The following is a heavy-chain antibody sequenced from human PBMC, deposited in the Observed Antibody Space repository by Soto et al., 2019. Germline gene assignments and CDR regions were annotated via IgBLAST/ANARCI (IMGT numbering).Heavy chain of an antibody. CDR3: ARAGDGVGAFDI. Sequence: GGSLRLSCAASGFTFSSYAMHWVRQAPGKGLEWVAVISYDGSNKYYADSVKGRFTISRDNSKNTLYLQMNSLRAEDTAVYYCARAGDGVGAFDIWGQGTMVTVSS. D-gene: IGHD2-21*02. J-gene: IGHJ3*02. CDR1: GFTFSSYA. CDR2: ISYDGSNK. V-gene: IGHV3-30-3*01.